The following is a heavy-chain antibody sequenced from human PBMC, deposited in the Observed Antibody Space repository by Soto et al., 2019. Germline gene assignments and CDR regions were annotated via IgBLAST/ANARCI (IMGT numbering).Heavy chain of an antibody. CDR2: INHSGST. Sequence: SETLSLTCAVYGGSFSGYYWSWIRQPPGKGLEWIGEINHSGSTNYNPSLKSRVTISVDTSKNQFSLKLSSVTAADTAVYYCARGRYSSGYYRQFRYFDYWGQGTLVTVSS. CDR3: ARGRYSSGYYRQFRYFDY. J-gene: IGHJ4*02. CDR1: GGSFSGYY. D-gene: IGHD3-22*01. V-gene: IGHV4-34*01.